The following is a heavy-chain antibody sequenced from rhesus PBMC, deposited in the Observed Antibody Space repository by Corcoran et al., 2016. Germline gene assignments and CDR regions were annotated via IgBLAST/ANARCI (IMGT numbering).Heavy chain of an antibody. Sequence: QVQLQESGPGLVKPSETLSLTCGVSGGSISSSNWWNWIRQSPGKGLEWIGYIYGGCVSISDNPSLKSRVTISTATSKNQFSLKLSSVTAADTAVYYCARRPSSWSGSGLDSWGQGVVVTVSS. D-gene: IGHD6-13*01. J-gene: IGHJ6*01. CDR2: IYGGCVSI. CDR3: ARRPSSWSGSGLDS. CDR1: GGSISSSNW. V-gene: IGHV4-93*02.